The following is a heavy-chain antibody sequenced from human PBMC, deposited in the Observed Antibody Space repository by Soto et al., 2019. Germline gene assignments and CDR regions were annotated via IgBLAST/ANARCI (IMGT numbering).Heavy chain of an antibody. CDR3: AKDPGWEILRFWVYFDY. J-gene: IGHJ4*02. Sequence: GGSLRLSCAASGFTFSSFGMHWVRQAPGKGLEWVAVISYDGSNKYYADSVKGRFTISRDNSKNTLYLQMNSLRAEDTAVYYCAKDPGWEILRFWVYFDYWGQGTLVTVSS. D-gene: IGHD1-26*01. CDR1: GFTFSSFG. V-gene: IGHV3-30*18. CDR2: ISYDGSNK.